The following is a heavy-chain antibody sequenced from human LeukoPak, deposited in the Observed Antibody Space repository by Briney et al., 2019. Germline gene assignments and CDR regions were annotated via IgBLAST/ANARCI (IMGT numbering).Heavy chain of an antibody. CDR3: ARDGITMRILEY. CDR1: GFTFRSYS. D-gene: IGHD3-10*01. CDR2: ISSSRSYI. J-gene: IGHJ4*02. Sequence: GSLRLSCAASGFTFRSYSMNWVRQAPGKGLEWVSSISSSRSYIYYADSVKGRFTISRDNAKNSLYLQVNSLRAEDTAVYYCARDGITMRILEYWGQGTLVTVSS. V-gene: IGHV3-21*01.